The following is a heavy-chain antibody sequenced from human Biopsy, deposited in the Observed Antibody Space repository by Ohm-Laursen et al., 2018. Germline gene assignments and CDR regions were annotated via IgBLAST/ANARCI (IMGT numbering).Heavy chain of an antibody. Sequence: SLRLSCAASGFTFSRYWIHWVRQAPGKGLLTWVSHTNEDGSHTDYADSVKGRFTISRDNAKNSVCLQMNSLRAEDTAFYYCAKDLASGSGYYWYFDFWGRGTLVTVSS. CDR3: AKDLASGSGYYWYFDF. CDR2: TNEDGSHT. V-gene: IGHV3-74*01. J-gene: IGHJ2*01. CDR1: GFTFSRYW. D-gene: IGHD3-22*01.